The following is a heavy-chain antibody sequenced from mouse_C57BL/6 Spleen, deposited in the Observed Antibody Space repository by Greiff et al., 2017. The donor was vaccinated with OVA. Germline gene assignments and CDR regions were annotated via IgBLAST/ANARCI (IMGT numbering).Heavy chain of an antibody. CDR3: ARSSYGSSY. V-gene: IGHV1-61*01. J-gene: IGHJ2*01. CDR1: GYTFTSYW. D-gene: IGHD1-1*01. Sequence: VKLQQPGAELVRPGSSVKLSCKASGYTFTSYWMDWVKQRPGQGLEWIGNIYPSDSETHYNQKFKDKATLTVDKSSSTAYMQLSSLTSEDSAVYYCARSSYGSSYWGQGTTLTVSS. CDR2: IYPSDSET.